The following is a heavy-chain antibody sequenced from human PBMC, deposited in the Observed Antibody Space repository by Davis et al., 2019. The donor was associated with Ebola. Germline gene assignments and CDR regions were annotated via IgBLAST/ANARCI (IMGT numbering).Heavy chain of an antibody. Sequence: PGGSLRLSCAASGFTFDDYAMHWVRQAPGKGLEWVSYISSSGSTIYYADSVKGRFTISRDNSKNSLYLQMNSLRTEDTALYYCAKPRLGYFYYYSMDVWGQGTTVTVSS. J-gene: IGHJ6*02. CDR2: ISSSGSTI. CDR1: GFTFDDYA. D-gene: IGHD6-19*01. CDR3: AKPRLGYFYYYSMDV. V-gene: IGHV3-43*02.